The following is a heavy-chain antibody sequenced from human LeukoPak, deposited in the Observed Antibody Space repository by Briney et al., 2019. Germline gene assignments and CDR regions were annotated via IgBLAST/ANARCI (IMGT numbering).Heavy chain of an antibody. D-gene: IGHD5-12*01. V-gene: IGHV1-2*02. J-gene: IGHJ4*02. CDR2: INPNSGGT. CDR1: GYTFTGYY. Sequence: GASVKDSCKASGYTFTGYYMHWVRQAPGQGLEWMGWINPNSGGTNYAQKFQGRVTVTRDTSVSTTYMELSWLTSDDTARYYCAREYSASEHWGQGTLVTVSS. CDR3: AREYSASEH.